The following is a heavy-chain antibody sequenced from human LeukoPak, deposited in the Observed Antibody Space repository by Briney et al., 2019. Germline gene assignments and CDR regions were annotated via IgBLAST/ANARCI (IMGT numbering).Heavy chain of an antibody. CDR1: GFAFSSYS. CDR2: ISSSSSYI. V-gene: IGHV3-21*01. J-gene: IGHJ4*02. CDR3: VRGTGY. Sequence: GGSLRLSCAASGFAFSSYSMNWVRQAPGKGLEWVSSISSSSSYIYYADSVKGRFTISRDNSKNTLYLQMSSLRPDDTAVYFCVRGTGYWGQGTLVTVSS.